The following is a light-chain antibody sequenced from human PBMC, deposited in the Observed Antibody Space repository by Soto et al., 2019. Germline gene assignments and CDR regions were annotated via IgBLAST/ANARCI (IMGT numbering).Light chain of an antibody. CDR1: SSSIGTTYD. V-gene: IGLV1-40*01. CDR3: QSYDSSLSVLV. J-gene: IGLJ2*01. CDR2: GNN. Sequence: QSVLTPPPSVSGAPGQRVTISCTGSSSSIGTTYDVQWYQQLPGTAPKLLIYGNNNRPSGVPDRFSGSKSGTSASLAITGLQAEDEADYYCQSYDSSLSVLVFGGGTKVTVL.